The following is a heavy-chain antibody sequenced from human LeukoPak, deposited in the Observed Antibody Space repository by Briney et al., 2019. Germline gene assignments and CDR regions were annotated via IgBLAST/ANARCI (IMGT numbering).Heavy chain of an antibody. Sequence: GASVKVSCKASGYIFTSYHIHWVRQAPGQGLEWMGIINPSGGSTNYAQKFQGRVTMTRDTSTSTVYMELSSLRSEDTAVYYCAAIVVVPAAMHAFDIWGQGTMVTVSS. D-gene: IGHD2-2*01. J-gene: IGHJ3*02. CDR1: GYIFTSYH. CDR3: AAIVVVPAAMHAFDI. V-gene: IGHV1-46*01. CDR2: INPSGGST.